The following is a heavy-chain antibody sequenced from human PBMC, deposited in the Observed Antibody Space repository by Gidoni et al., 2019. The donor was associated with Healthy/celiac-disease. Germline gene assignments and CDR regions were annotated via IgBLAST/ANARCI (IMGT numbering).Heavy chain of an antibody. J-gene: IGHJ3*02. CDR1: GYTFTGYY. CDR3: AREYDSSGYYYIYDAFDI. Sequence: QVQLAPSGAEVQTPGASVKVFCMASGYTFTGYYMHWVRQAPGQGLEWMGWINPNSGGTNYAQKFQGRVTMTRDTSISTAYMELSRLRSDDTAVYYCAREYDSSGYYYIYDAFDIWGQGTMVTVSS. D-gene: IGHD3-22*01. CDR2: INPNSGGT. V-gene: IGHV1-2*02.